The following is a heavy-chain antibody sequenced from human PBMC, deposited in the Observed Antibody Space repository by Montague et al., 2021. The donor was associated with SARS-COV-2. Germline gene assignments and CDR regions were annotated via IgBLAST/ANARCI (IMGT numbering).Heavy chain of an antibody. J-gene: IGHJ6*02. CDR2: IYDSGST. CDR1: GGSISSSSYY. V-gene: IGHV4-39*07. CDR3: ARVGRQQLVRLSGMDV. D-gene: IGHD6-13*01. Sequence: SETLSLTCTVSGGSISSSSYYWIWIRQPPGQGLVGIGSIYDSGSTYYNPTLKSRVTISVDTTKNQFSLKLSSVTAADTAVYYCARVGRQQLVRLSGMDVWGQGTTVTVSS.